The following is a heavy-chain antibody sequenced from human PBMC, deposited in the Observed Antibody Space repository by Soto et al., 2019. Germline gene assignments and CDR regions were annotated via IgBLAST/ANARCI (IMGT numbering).Heavy chain of an antibody. CDR1: GGSFSGYY. J-gene: IGHJ6*02. D-gene: IGHD3-22*01. CDR3: ARVGHYDSSGYYSRYYYYGMDV. Sequence: SETLSLTCAVYGGSFSGYYWSWIRQPPGKGLEWIGEINHSGSTNYNPSLKSRVTISVDTSKNQFSLKLSSVTAADTAVYYCARVGHYDSSGYYSRYYYYGMDVWSQGTTVTVSS. CDR2: INHSGST. V-gene: IGHV4-34*01.